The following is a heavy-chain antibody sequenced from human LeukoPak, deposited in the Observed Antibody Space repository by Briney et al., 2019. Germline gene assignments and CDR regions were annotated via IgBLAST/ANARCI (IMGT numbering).Heavy chain of an antibody. CDR1: GGTFSSYA. Sequence: ASVKVSGKASGGTFSSYAISWVRQAPGQGLEWMGGIIPIFGTANYAQKFQGRVTITADESTSTAYMELSSLRSEDTAVYYCARRRGMGGFDFDYWGQGTLVTVSS. J-gene: IGHJ4*02. CDR3: ARRRGMGGFDFDY. CDR2: IIPIFGTA. V-gene: IGHV1-69*01. D-gene: IGHD3-16*01.